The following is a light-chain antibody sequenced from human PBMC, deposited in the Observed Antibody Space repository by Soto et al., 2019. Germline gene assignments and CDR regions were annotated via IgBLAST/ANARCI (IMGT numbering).Light chain of an antibody. CDR3: QQSQQSPIT. Sequence: IVLAQAPGTLCLTPGVRCTLSWRVRHSDTNNYLDWYQQKPGQSPQLLIYDASSRATGIPDRFSGSGSGTDFTLTISRLEPEDFAVYYCQQSQQSPITFGQGTRLEIK. V-gene: IGKV3-20*01. J-gene: IGKJ5*01. CDR1: HSDTNNY. CDR2: DAS.